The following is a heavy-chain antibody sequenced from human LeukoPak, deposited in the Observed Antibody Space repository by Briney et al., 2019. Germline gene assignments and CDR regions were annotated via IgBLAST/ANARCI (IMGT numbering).Heavy chain of an antibody. Sequence: GGSLRLSCAASGFTFSSYAMSWVRQAPGKGLEWVSATSGSGGSTYYADSVKGRFTISRDNSKNTLYLQMNSLRAEDTAVYYCATPPIAAAADYYYYYMAVWGKGTTVTVSS. V-gene: IGHV3-23*01. J-gene: IGHJ6*03. CDR3: ATPPIAAAADYYYYYMAV. CDR2: TSGSGGST. D-gene: IGHD6-13*01. CDR1: GFTFSSYA.